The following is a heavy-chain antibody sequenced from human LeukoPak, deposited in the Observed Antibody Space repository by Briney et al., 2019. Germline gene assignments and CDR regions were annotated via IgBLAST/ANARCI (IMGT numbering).Heavy chain of an antibody. J-gene: IGHJ4*02. Sequence: KPSETLSLTCTVSGGSISGYYYWSWIRQSAGKGLEWIGRIYVAGSTNYNPSLKSRVAVSIDTSKNQFSLRLSSVTAADTAVYYCARGLGGTYNYDSRGYYFDYWGQGTLVTVSS. CDR1: GGSISGYYY. D-gene: IGHD3-22*01. CDR3: ARGLGGTYNYDSRGYYFDY. CDR2: IYVAGST. V-gene: IGHV4-4*07.